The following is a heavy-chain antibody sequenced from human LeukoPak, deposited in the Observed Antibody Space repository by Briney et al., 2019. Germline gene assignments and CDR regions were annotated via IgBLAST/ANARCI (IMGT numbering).Heavy chain of an antibody. CDR3: AKDQVGSGWFYFDF. J-gene: IGHJ4*02. V-gene: IGHV3-43*02. D-gene: IGHD6-19*01. CDR2: ISGDGGRT. Sequence: PAGSLRLSCAASGFTFDDYAMHWVRPAPGKGLEWVSLISGDGGRTYYADSVKGRFTISRDNSKDSLYLQMNSLRTEDTALYYCAKDQVGSGWFYFDFWGQGTLVTVSS. CDR1: GFTFDDYA.